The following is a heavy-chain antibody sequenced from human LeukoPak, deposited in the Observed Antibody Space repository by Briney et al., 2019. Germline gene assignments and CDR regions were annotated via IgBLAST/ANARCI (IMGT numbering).Heavy chain of an antibody. CDR3: ARGVVATIAFDY. CDR1: GCSFDDYG. J-gene: IGHJ4*02. V-gene: IGHV3-21*01. CDR2: ISSSSSYI. D-gene: IGHD5-12*01. Sequence: PWGALTVSCADSGCSFDDYGMNWLRQAAGKGVEGVSSISSSSSYIYYEDSVKGRFTISRDNAKNSLYLQMNSLRAEGTAVYYCARGVVATIAFDYWGQGTLVTVSS.